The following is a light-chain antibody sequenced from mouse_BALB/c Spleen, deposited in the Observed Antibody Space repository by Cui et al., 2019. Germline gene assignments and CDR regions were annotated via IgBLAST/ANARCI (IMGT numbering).Light chain of an antibody. V-gene: IGKV4-55*01. CDR3: QQWSSYPLT. J-gene: IGKJ5*01. CDR2: DTS. CDR1: SSVSY. Sequence: QIVLTQSPAIMSASPGEKVTMTCGASSSVSYMYWYQQKPGSSPRLLIYDTSNLASGVPVRFSGSGSGTSYSLTISRMEAEDAATYYCQQWSSYPLTFGAGTKLELK.